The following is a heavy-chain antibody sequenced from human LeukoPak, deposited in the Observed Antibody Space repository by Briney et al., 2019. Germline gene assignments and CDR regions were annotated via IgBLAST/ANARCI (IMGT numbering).Heavy chain of an antibody. CDR1: GVSISSYY. CDR3: ARETLEGKFDP. V-gene: IGHV4-59*01. J-gene: IGHJ5*02. Sequence: SETLSLTCTVSGVSISSYYWSWIRQPPGKGLEWIGYIYYTGNTRYNPSLKSRVTISVDTSKNHFSLKLSSVTAADTAVYYCARETLEGKFDPWGQGTLVTVSS. D-gene: IGHD1-1*01. CDR2: IYYTGNT.